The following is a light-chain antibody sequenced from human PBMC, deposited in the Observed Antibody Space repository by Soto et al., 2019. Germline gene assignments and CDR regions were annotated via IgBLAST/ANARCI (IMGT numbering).Light chain of an antibody. V-gene: IGLV4-69*01. CDR1: SGHSNYA. Sequence: QPVLTQSPSASASLGASVKLTCTLSSGHSNYAIAWHQQQPEKGPRYLMKLNRDGSHSKGDGIPNRFSGSSSGAARYLTISSLQSEDEADYYCQTWGTGIVIFGGGTKLTVL. J-gene: IGLJ2*01. CDR2: LNRDGSH. CDR3: QTWGTGIVI.